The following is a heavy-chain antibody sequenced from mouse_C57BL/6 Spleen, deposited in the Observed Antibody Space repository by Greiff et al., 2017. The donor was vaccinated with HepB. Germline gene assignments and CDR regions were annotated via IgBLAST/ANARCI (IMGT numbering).Heavy chain of an antibody. CDR1: GYAFSSSW. V-gene: IGHV1-82*01. CDR3: ARRGIYYGNYEAMDY. CDR2: IYPGDGDT. Sequence: VHLVESGPELVKPGASVKISCKASGYAFSSSWMNWVKQRPGKGLEWIGRIYPGDGDTNYNGKFKGKATLTADKSSSTAYMQLSSLTSEDSAVYFCARRGIYYGNYEAMDYWGQGTSVTVSS. D-gene: IGHD2-1*01. J-gene: IGHJ4*01.